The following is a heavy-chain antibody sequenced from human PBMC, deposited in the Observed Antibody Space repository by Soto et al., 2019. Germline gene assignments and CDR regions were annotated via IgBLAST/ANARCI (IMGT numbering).Heavy chain of an antibody. CDR3: THRLVGSGQGY. CDR1: GFSLTTGRVG. Sequence: QITLEETGPTLVKPTQTLTLTCTFSGFSLTTGRVGVGWIRQPPGKALEWLAVIHWNDDNHYSPSLKSRLTXTXXTSKNQVVLTLTNMDPVDTATYYCTHRLVGSGQGYWGQGTLVTVSS. V-gene: IGHV2-5*01. CDR2: IHWNDDN. J-gene: IGHJ4*02. D-gene: IGHD2-15*01.